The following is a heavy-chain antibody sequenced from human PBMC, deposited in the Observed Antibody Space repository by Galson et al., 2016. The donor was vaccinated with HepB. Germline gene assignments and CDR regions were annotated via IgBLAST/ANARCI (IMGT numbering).Heavy chain of an antibody. D-gene: IGHD2-15*01. V-gene: IGHV3-66*01. Sequence: LRLPCAASGFPVSNNYMRWVRQAPGKGLEWVSLIYSGGSTYYADSVKGRFTISSDSSKNTLYLQMNSLRAEDTAVYYCARNRHCSGGSCYGAWGQGTLVTVSS. CDR1: GFPVSNNY. J-gene: IGHJ5*02. CDR2: IYSGGST. CDR3: ARNRHCSGGSCYGA.